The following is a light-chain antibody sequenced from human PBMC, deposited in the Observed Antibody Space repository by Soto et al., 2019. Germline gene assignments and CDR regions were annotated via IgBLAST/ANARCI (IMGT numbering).Light chain of an antibody. CDR3: QQRSNWPPST. CDR1: QSVSNY. CDR2: DES. J-gene: IGKJ5*01. V-gene: IGKV3-11*01. Sequence: EIVLTQSPATLSLSPGERATLSCRASQSVSNYLAWYQQKPGQPPRRLIYDESNRATGIPARFSGSGSGTDFTLTTSSLEPEDFAVYYCQQRSNWPPSTFGQGTRLEIK.